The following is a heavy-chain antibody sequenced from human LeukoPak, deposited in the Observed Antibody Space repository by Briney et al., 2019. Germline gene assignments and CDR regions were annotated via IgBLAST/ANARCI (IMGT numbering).Heavy chain of an antibody. D-gene: IGHD2-15*01. V-gene: IGHV3-23*01. CDR2: ISGSGGST. Sequence: GGSLRVSCAASGFTFRSYAMSWVRQAPGKGLEWVSAISGSGGSTYYAGSVKGRFTISRDNSKNTLFLQLNSLGAEDTAVYYCAKDRGYCTGGSCYSDYWGQGTLVTVSS. CDR1: GFTFRSYA. CDR3: AKDRGYCTGGSCYSDY. J-gene: IGHJ4*02.